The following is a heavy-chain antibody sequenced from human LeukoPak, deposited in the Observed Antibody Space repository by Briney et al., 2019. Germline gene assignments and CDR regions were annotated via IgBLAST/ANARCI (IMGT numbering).Heavy chain of an antibody. CDR2: ISYDGSNK. V-gene: IGHV3-30*04. CDR1: GFTFTSYA. D-gene: IGHD5-24*01. Sequence: PGRSLRFSCAASGFTFTSYAMHWVRQAPGKGLEWVALISYDGSNKYYADSVKGRFIISRDNSKNTLYLQMNSLRTEDTAVYYCARDPTKRWLQNYFDYWGQGTLVTVSS. CDR3: ARDPTKRWLQNYFDY. J-gene: IGHJ4*02.